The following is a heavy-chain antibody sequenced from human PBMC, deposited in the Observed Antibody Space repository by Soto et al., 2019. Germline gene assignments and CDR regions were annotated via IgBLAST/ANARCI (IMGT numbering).Heavy chain of an antibody. CDR2: IYYSGST. CDR3: ARERPGGARLDP. J-gene: IGHJ5*02. D-gene: IGHD2-15*01. Sequence: QVQLQESGPGLVKPSQTLSLTCTVSGGSISSGDYYWSWIRQPPGKGLEWIGYIYYSGSTYYSPSLKSRVTRSVDTSKNQFSLKLSSVTAADTAVYYCARERPGGARLDPWGQGTLVTVSS. V-gene: IGHV4-30-4*01. CDR1: GGSISSGDYY.